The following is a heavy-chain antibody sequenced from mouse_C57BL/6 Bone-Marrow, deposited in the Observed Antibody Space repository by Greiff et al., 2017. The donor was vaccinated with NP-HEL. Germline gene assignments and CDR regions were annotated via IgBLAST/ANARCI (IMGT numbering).Heavy chain of an antibody. CDR1: GFSLTSYG. CDR2: IWRGGST. Sequence: QVQLQQSGPGLVQPSQSLSITCTVSGFSLTSYGVHWVRQSPGKGLEWLGVIWRGGSTDYNAAFMPRLSITKDNSKSQVFFKMNSLQADDTAIYYCAKVYSNYAWFAYWGQGTLVTVSA. CDR3: AKVYSNYAWFAY. V-gene: IGHV2-5*01. J-gene: IGHJ3*01. D-gene: IGHD2-5*01.